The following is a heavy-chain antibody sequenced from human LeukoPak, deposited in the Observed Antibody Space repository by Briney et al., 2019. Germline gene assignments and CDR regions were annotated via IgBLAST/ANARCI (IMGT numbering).Heavy chain of an antibody. Sequence: PGGSLRLSCAASGFTFSSYAMSWVRQAPGKGLEWVSAISGSGGSTYYADSVKGRFTISRENSKNTLYLQMNSLRAEDTAVSYCAKDGHYGGNFAPDWFDPWGQETLVTVSS. CDR2: ISGSGGST. CDR3: AKDGHYGGNFAPDWFDP. V-gene: IGHV3-23*01. J-gene: IGHJ5*02. D-gene: IGHD4-23*01. CDR1: GFTFSSYA.